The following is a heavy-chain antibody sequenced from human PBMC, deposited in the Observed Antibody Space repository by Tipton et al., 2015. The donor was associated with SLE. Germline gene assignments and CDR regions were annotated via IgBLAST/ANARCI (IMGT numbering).Heavy chain of an antibody. J-gene: IGHJ4*02. V-gene: IGHV4-4*07. Sequence: TLSLTCSVSGGSVNRYYWNWIRQPAGKGLEWIGRFRDSANSNYNPSLKSRVTMSVDTSKSQFSLKLNSVTAADTAVYYCARDWRDSGWYGGFDSWAQGTLVIVSS. CDR1: GGSVNRYY. D-gene: IGHD6-19*01. CDR3: ARDWRDSGWYGGFDS. CDR2: FRDSANS.